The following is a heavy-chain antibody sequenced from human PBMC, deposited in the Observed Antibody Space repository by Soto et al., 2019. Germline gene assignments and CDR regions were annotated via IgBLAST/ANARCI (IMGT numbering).Heavy chain of an antibody. CDR3: ARGVAAAGRDYYYYGMDV. Sequence: SETLSLTCAVYGGSFSGYYWSWIRQPPGKGLEWIGEINHSGSTNYNPSLKSRVTISVDTSKNQFSLKLSSVTAADTAVYYCARGVAAAGRDYYYYGMDVWGQGTTVTVSS. V-gene: IGHV4-34*01. CDR1: GGSFSGYY. CDR2: INHSGST. J-gene: IGHJ6*02. D-gene: IGHD6-13*01.